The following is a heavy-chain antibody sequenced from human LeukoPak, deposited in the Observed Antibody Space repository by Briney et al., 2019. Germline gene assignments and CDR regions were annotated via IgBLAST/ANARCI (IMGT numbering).Heavy chain of an antibody. CDR2: ISYSGST. D-gene: IGHD6-19*01. CDR3: ARVMYSSPFYFDY. V-gene: IGHV4-38-2*02. Sequence: PSETLSLTCTVSGYSISSGYFWGWIRQPPGKGLESIGTISYSGSTYCNPSLKSRVTISVDTSKNQFSLKLTSVTAADTAVYYCARVMYSSPFYFDYWGQGTLVTVSS. CDR1: GYSISSGYF. J-gene: IGHJ4*02.